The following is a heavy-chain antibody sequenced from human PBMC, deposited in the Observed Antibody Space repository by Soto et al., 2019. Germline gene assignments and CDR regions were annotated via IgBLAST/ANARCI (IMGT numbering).Heavy chain of an antibody. CDR1: GFTVSTNY. D-gene: IGHD4-17*01. V-gene: IGHV3-66*01. CDR3: ARGDGDYGRRLDP. Sequence: DVQLLESGGGLVQPGGSLRISCVASGFTVSTNYVSWVRQAPGKGLEWVSIIYDGGSTFYADSVKGRFTISRDNSKNTVYLQMNSLRGVDTAVYYCARGDGDYGRRLDPWGQGTLVTVSS. CDR2: IYDGGST. J-gene: IGHJ5*02.